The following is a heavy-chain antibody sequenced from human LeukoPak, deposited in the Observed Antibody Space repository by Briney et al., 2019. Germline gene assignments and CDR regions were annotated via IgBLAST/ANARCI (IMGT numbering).Heavy chain of an antibody. CDR1: GASISNYY. D-gene: IGHD2-21*02. J-gene: IGHJ4*02. Sequence: PSETLSLTCTVSGASISNYYWTWIRQPAGEGPEWIGRIYSSGNTNYNPSLKSRVTMSLDTSKNQFSLRLSSVTAADTAVYYCARARGGGGSYGHFDYWGQGTLVTVSS. V-gene: IGHV4-4*07. CDR3: ARARGGGGSYGHFDY. CDR2: IYSSGNT.